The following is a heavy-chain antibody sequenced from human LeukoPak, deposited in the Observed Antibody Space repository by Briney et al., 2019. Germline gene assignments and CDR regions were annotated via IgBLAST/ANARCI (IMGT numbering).Heavy chain of an antibody. D-gene: IGHD1-20*01. J-gene: IGHJ4*02. CDR2: IRNDGSNE. CDR3: AKDVKYNWNYIDY. Sequence: GGSLRLSCAASGFTFSSYALNWVRQAPGKGLEWVAFIRNDGSNEYYADSVKGRFTISRDNSKNTLYLQMNSLRAEDTALYYCAKDVKYNWNYIDYWGQGALVTVSS. V-gene: IGHV3-30*02. CDR1: GFTFSSYA.